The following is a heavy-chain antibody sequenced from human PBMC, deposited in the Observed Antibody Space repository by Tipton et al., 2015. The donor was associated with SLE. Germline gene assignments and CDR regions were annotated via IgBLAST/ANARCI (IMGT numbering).Heavy chain of an antibody. CDR2: INGRGDDT. J-gene: IGHJ4*01. CDR1: GFPFGNFG. D-gene: IGHD6-19*01. CDR3: AKDKYSGYYYDY. V-gene: IGHV3-23*02. Sequence: SLRLSCAASGFPFGNFGMTWVRQAPGKGLEWVSNINGRGDDTFYGDSVKGRFTVSRDNSNSALYLDMSRLTVGDTGIYYCAKDKYSGYYYDYWGRGTLVTVSP.